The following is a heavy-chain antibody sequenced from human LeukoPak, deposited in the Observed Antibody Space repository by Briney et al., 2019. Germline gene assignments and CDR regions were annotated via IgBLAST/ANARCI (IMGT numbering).Heavy chain of an antibody. D-gene: IGHD2-21*02. Sequence: GESLKIPCKGSGYSFTSYWIGWVRQMPGKGLEWMGIIYPGDSDTRYSPSFQGQVTISADKSISTAYLQWSSLKASDTAMYYYARQAYCGGDCYSRGAYYYYMDVWGKGTTVTISS. V-gene: IGHV5-51*01. CDR1: GYSFTSYW. J-gene: IGHJ6*03. CDR2: IYPGDSDT. CDR3: ARQAYCGGDCYSRGAYYYYMDV.